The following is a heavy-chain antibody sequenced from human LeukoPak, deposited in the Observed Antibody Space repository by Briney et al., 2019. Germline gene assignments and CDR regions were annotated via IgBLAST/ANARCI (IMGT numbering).Heavy chain of an antibody. V-gene: IGHV3-23*01. CDR1: GFTFSSYA. J-gene: IGHJ4*02. D-gene: IGHD6-19*01. Sequence: GGSLRLSCAASGFTFSSYAMSWVRQAPGKGLEWVSPISGSGGSTFYADSVKGRFSISRDNSKNTLYLQMNSLRVEDTAIYYCAKVDRAAGAERWGQGTLVAVSS. CDR2: ISGSGGST. CDR3: AKVDRAAGAER.